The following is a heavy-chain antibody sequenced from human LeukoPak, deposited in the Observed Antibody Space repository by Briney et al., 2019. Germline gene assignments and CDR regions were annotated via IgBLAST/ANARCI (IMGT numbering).Heavy chain of an antibody. CDR2: IYYSGST. D-gene: IGHD4-23*01. Sequence: SGTLSLTCTVSGGSINSYYWNWIRQPPGKGLEWIGYIYYSGSTNYNPSLKSRVTISVDMSKSQFSLKLSSVTAADTAVYYCTREGGTSFDYWGQGTLVTVSS. V-gene: IGHV4-59*01. J-gene: IGHJ4*02. CDR1: GGSINSYY. CDR3: TREGGTSFDY.